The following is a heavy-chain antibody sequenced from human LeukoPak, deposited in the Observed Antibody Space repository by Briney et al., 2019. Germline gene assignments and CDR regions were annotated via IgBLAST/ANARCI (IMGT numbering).Heavy chain of an antibody. Sequence: SVKVSCKASGGTFSSYAISWVRQAPGQGPEWMGGVIPIFGTANYAQKFQGRVTITTDESTSTAYMELSSLRSEDTAVYYCARDNFRGITIFGVVTTNWFDPWGQGTLVTVSS. D-gene: IGHD3-3*01. CDR1: GGTFSSYA. CDR2: VIPIFGTA. J-gene: IGHJ5*02. CDR3: ARDNFRGITIFGVVTTNWFDP. V-gene: IGHV1-69*05.